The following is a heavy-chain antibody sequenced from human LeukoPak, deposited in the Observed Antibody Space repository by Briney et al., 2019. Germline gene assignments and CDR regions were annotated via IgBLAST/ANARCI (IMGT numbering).Heavy chain of an antibody. CDR1: GFTFSNSA. Sequence: ASVKVSCKASGFTFSNSAVQWVRQARGQRLEWTGWIVVGSGNTNYAQKFQERVTIARDVSTNTAYMELSSLRSEDTAVYYCAADIVGSQLHWGQGTVVTVSS. V-gene: IGHV1-58*01. D-gene: IGHD1-26*01. CDR3: AADIVGSQLH. J-gene: IGHJ4*02. CDR2: IVVGSGNT.